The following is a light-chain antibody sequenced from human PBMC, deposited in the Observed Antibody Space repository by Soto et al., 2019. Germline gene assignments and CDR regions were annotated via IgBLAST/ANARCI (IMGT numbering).Light chain of an antibody. CDR2: GAS. CDR3: QQYGSSPQT. Sequence: EIVLTQSPGTLSLSPGERATLSCRASQSVSSSYFAWYQHKPGQAPRLLIYGASSRATGIPDRFSGSGSGTDFTLTISRLEPEDFAVYYCQQYGSSPQTFGQGTKVEIK. CDR1: QSVSSSY. J-gene: IGKJ1*01. V-gene: IGKV3-20*01.